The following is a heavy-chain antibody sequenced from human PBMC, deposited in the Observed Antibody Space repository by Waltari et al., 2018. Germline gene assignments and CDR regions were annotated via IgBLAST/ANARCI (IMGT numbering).Heavy chain of an antibody. V-gene: IGHV1-69*10. CDR3: ASPGKKEMATPHYYYYMDV. D-gene: IGHD5-12*01. CDR1: GGTFSSYA. Sequence: QVQLVQSGAEVKKPGSSVKVSCKASGGTFSSYAISWLRQAPGQGLEWMGGIIPILGIANYAQKFQGRVTITADKSTSTAYMELSSLRSEDTAVYYCASPGKKEMATPHYYYYMDVWGKGTTVTVSS. J-gene: IGHJ6*03. CDR2: IIPILGIA.